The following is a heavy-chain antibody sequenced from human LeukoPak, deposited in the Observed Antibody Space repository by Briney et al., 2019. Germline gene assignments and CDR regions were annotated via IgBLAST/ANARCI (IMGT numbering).Heavy chain of an antibody. D-gene: IGHD3-22*01. V-gene: IGHV4-59*01. J-gene: IGHJ4*02. Sequence: PSETLSLTCTVSGGSLSSFYWSWIRQPPGKGLEWIGYIYYSGSTNYNPSLESRVTISVDTSKNQFSLKLSSVTAADTAVYYWARTILEYYYDSNGRYYFDYWGQGTLVTVSS. CDR3: ARTILEYYYDSNGRYYFDY. CDR2: IYYSGST. CDR1: GGSLSSFY.